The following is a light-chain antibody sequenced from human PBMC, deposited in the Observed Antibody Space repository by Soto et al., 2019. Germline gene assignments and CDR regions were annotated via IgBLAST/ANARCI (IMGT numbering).Light chain of an antibody. V-gene: IGKV3-20*01. CDR1: QTISSNY. J-gene: IGKJ1*01. Sequence: EIVLTQSPGTLPLSPGERATLSCRATQTISSNYLAWYRQKPGQAPKLLIHGASTRATGIPDRFSGSGSGTDFTLTISRLEPEDFAVYYCQLYGSSPKTFGQGTKVEF. CDR2: GAS. CDR3: QLYGSSPKT.